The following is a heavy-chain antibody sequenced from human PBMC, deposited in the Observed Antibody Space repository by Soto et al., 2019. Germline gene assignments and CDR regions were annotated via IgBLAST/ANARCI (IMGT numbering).Heavy chain of an antibody. D-gene: IGHD6-13*01. V-gene: IGHV1-8*01. CDR2: INPNSGNT. CDR3: ATDVTGHSTN. Sequence: QVQLVQSGAEVKKPGASVKVSCKASGYTFTSYDINWVRQATGQGLEWMGRINPNSGNTASAPKFQGSVTITRHTSATTAYMALSSLRSEDTAVYYSATDVTGHSTNWAQGTLVTVSS. J-gene: IGHJ4*02. CDR1: GYTFTSYD.